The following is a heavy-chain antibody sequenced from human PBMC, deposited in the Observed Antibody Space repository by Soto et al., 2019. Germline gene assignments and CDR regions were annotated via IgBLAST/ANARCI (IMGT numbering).Heavy chain of an antibody. J-gene: IGHJ6*02. V-gene: IGHV4-39*01. CDR2: IYYSGST. D-gene: IGHD3-3*01. Sequence: SETLSLTCTVSGGSICSSSYYWGWIRQPPGKGLEWIGSIYYSGSTYYNPSLKSRVTISVDTSKNQFSLKLSSVTAADTAVYYCARLYDFWSGYHYPLYYYGMDVWGQGTTVTVYS. CDR3: ARLYDFWSGYHYPLYYYGMDV. CDR1: GGSICSSSYY.